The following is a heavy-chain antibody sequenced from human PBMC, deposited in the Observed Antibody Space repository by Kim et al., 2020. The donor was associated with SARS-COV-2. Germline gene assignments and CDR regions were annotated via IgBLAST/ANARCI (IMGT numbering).Heavy chain of an antibody. Sequence: GGSLRLSCAASGFTFSTYAMRWVRQAPGKGLECVSAICGNGRSTSYADSVRGRFTISRDNSKNTLYLQMNSLRAEDTAVYYCAKAQFDGCVCWGQLSLVT. D-gene: IGHD3-10*01. CDR1: GFTFSTYA. CDR2: ICGNGRST. V-gene: IGHV3-23*01. J-gene: IGHJ4*02. CDR3: AKAQFDGCVC.